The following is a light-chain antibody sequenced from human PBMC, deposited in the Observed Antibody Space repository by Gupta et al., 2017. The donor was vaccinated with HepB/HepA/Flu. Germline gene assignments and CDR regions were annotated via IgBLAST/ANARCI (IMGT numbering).Light chain of an antibody. CDR3: ATWDDSLSGYV. CDR2: RNN. J-gene: IGLJ1*01. CDR1: SSNIGSNY. Sequence: QSVLTQPPSASGTPGQSFTISCSGSSSNIGSNYVYWYQPFPGTAPKLLIYRNNQRPSGVPDRFSGSKPGTSASLAISGLRSDDEADYYCATWDDSLSGYVFGNGTNVTVL. V-gene: IGLV1-47*01.